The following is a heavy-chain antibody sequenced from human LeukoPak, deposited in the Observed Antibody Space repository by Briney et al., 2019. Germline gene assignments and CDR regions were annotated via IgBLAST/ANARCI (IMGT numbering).Heavy chain of an antibody. V-gene: IGHV4-31*03. CDR1: GGSISSGGYY. CDR3: ARSGYDGFDY. D-gene: IGHD5-12*01. Sequence: SETLSLTCTVSGGSISSGGYYWSWIRQHPGKGLEWIGYIYYSGSTYYNPSLKSRVTISVDTSKNQFSLKLSSVTAADTAVYYCARSGYDGFDYWGQGTLVIVSS. CDR2: IYYSGST. J-gene: IGHJ4*02.